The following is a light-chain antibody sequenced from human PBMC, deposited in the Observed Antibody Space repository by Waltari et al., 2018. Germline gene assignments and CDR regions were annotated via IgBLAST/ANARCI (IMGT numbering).Light chain of an antibody. CDR1: QTILDNADKSNY. Sequence: DFVMTQSPDSLAVSLGGRATINCRSSQTILDNADKSNYLAWYQHKPGQPPKLLISWASARESGVLDRFTGSGSGTDFTLTITSLQAEDVAIYYCQQYYATPRTFGQGTKVEVK. CDR3: QQYYATPRT. V-gene: IGKV4-1*01. CDR2: WAS. J-gene: IGKJ1*01.